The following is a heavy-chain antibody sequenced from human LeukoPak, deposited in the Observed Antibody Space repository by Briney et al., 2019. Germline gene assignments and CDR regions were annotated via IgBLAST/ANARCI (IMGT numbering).Heavy chain of an antibody. V-gene: IGHV1-24*01. CDR2: FDPEDGET. J-gene: IGHJ3*02. CDR1: GYTLTELS. CDR3: ATDPWGVGAHSAFDI. D-gene: IGHD1-26*01. Sequence: ASVKVSCKVSGYTLTELSMHWVRQAPGKGLEWMGGFDPEDGETIYAQKFQGRVTMTEDTSTDTAYMELSSPRSEDTAVYYCATDPWGVGAHSAFDIWGQGTMVTVSS.